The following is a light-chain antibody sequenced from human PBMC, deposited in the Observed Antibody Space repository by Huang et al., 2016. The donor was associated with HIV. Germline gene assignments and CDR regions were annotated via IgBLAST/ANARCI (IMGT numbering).Light chain of an antibody. V-gene: IGKV2-28*01. CDR3: MEALQTPYT. CDR1: QSLRHRNGLNY. Sequence: DVVMTQSPLSLPVPPGEPASISCRSSQSLRHRNGLNYLDWYQQKPGQSPQLLIHLGSSRASGVPDRFSGGGSGTDFSLNISRVEAEDAGIYYCMEALQTPYTFGQGTKLEIK. CDR2: LGS. J-gene: IGKJ2*01.